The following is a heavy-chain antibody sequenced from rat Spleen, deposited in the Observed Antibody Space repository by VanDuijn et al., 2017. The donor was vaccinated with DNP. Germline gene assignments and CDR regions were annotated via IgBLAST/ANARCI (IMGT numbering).Heavy chain of an antibody. D-gene: IGHD1-12*03. J-gene: IGHJ1*01. CDR1: GYSITSNY. CDR2: ISYSGTT. Sequence: EVQLQESGPGLVKPSQSLSLTCSVTGYSITSNYWGWIRKFPGNKMEWIGHISYSGTTSYHPSLKSRISITRDTSNNQFFLQLKSVTTEDTATYYCARGNDDYYPNWYFDLWGPGTMVTVSS. V-gene: IGHV3-1*01. CDR3: ARGNDDYYPNWYFDL.